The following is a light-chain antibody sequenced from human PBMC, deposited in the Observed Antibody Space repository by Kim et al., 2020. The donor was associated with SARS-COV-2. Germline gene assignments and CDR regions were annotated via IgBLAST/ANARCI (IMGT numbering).Light chain of an antibody. V-gene: IGLV6-57*04. Sequence: NFMLTQPHSVSESPGKTVTISCTRSSGSIASNYVQWYQQRPGSAPTTVIYEDNQRPSGVPDRFSGSIDSSSNSASLTISGLKTEDEADYYCQSYDSSNRILWVFGGGTQLTVL. CDR2: EDN. CDR3: QSYDSSNRILWV. J-gene: IGLJ3*02. CDR1: SGSIASNY.